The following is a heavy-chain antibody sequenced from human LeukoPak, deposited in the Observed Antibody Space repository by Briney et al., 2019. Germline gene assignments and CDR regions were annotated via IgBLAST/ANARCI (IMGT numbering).Heavy chain of an antibody. CDR2: IYWDDDK. CDR3: AHATDCGGDCYPYYFDY. D-gene: IGHD2-21*02. V-gene: IGHV2-5*02. J-gene: IGHJ4*02. CDR1: GFSLSTSGVG. Sequence: GSGPTLVKPTQTLTLTCTFSGFSLSTSGVGVGWIRQPPGKALECLALIYWDDDKRYSPSLKSRLTITKDTSKNQVVLTMTNMDPVDTATYYCAHATDCGGDCYPYYFDYWGQGTLVTVSS.